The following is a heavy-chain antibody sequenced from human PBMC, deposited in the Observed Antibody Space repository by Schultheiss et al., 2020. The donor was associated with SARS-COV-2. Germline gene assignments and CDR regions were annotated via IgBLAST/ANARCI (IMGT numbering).Heavy chain of an antibody. Sequence: ETLSLTCAVYGGSFSGYYWTWIRQPPGKGLEWIGNIYYSGTTYYNPSLKSRVTMSVDTSKNQFSLRVTSVTSADTAVYYCARDNDPAAMYYYYYGMDVWGQGTTVTVSS. CDR3: ARDNDPAAMYYYYYGMDV. D-gene: IGHD2-2*01. J-gene: IGHJ6*02. V-gene: IGHV4-34*01. CDR1: GGSFSGYY. CDR2: IYYSGTT.